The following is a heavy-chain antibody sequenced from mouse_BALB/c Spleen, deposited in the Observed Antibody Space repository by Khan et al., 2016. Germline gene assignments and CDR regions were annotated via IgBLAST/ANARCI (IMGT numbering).Heavy chain of an antibody. J-gene: IGHJ2*01. D-gene: IGHD2-3*01. Sequence: EVELVESGGGLVQPGGSLKLSCAASGFTFSSYGMSWVRQTPDKRLELVATINSNGGSTYYPDSVKGRFTISRDNAKNNLYLQMSSLKSEDTAMYYCVLLARTINGGQGTTLTVS. V-gene: IGHV5-6-3*01. CDR1: GFTFSSYG. CDR2: INSNGGST. CDR3: VLLARTIN.